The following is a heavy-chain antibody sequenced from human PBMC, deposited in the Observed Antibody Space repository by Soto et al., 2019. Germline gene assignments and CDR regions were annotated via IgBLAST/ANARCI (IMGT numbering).Heavy chain of an antibody. Sequence: GGSLRLSCAASGFTFSSYSMNWVRQAPGKGLEWVSSISSSSSYIYYADSVKGRFTISRDNAKNSLYLQMNSLRAEDTAVYYCARAETGIAVSGLFDYWGQGTLVTVSS. V-gene: IGHV3-21*01. CDR2: ISSSSSYI. D-gene: IGHD6-19*01. CDR3: ARAETGIAVSGLFDY. J-gene: IGHJ4*02. CDR1: GFTFSSYS.